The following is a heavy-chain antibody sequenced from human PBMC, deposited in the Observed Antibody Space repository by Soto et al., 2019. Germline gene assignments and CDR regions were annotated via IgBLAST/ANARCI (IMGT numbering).Heavy chain of an antibody. CDR3: ARDPYRGGGYCSSTSCRKGVN. J-gene: IGHJ4*02. D-gene: IGHD2-2*01. CDR2: IIPIFGTA. CDR1: GGTFSSYA. Sequence: QVQLVQSGAEVKKPGSSVKVSCKASGGTFSSYAISWVRQAPGQGLEWMGGIIPIFGTANYAQKFQGRVTITADKSTSTAYMELSSLRSEDTAVYYCARDPYRGGGYCSSTSCRKGVNWGQGTLVTVSS. V-gene: IGHV1-69*06.